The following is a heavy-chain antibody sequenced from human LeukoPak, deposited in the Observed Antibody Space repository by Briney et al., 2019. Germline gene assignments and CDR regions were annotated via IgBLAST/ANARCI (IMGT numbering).Heavy chain of an antibody. V-gene: IGHV4-61*08. CDR2: IYYSGST. Sequence: NSSETLSLTCTVSGGSISSGGYYWSWIRQHPGKGLEWIGYIYYSGSTNYNPSLKSRVTISVDTSKNQFSLKLSSVTAADTAVYYCARGLTYYDILTGYYSPYFDYWGQGTLVTVSS. D-gene: IGHD3-9*01. CDR3: ARGLTYYDILTGYYSPYFDY. J-gene: IGHJ4*02. CDR1: GGSISSGGYY.